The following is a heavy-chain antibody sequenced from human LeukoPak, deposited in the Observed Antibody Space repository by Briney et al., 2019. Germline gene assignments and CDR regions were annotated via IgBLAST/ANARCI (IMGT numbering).Heavy chain of an antibody. D-gene: IGHD2-2*01. CDR2: LSGGGDMT. CDR3: AEASCSSTSCYVDY. Sequence: PGGSLRLSCTASGFTFSRCAMSWVRQAPGKGLEWVSALSGGGDMTYYADSVKGRFTIARDNSKNTLYLQMNSLRVEDTAVYYCAEASCSSTSCYVDYWGQGTLVTVS. V-gene: IGHV3-23*01. CDR1: GFTFSRCA. J-gene: IGHJ4*02.